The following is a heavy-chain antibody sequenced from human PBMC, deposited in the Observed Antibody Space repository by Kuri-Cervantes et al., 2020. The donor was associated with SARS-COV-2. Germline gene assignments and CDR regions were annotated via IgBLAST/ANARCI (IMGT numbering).Heavy chain of an antibody. D-gene: IGHD2-2*01. J-gene: IGHJ5*02. Sequence: GSLRLSCTVSGGSISSYYWSWIRQPPGKGLEWIGYIYYSGSTNYNPSLKSRVTISVDTSKYQFSLKLSSVTAADTAVYYCARVGVYCSSTSCYPNWFDPWGQGTLVTVSS. V-gene: IGHV4-59*08. CDR1: GGSISSYY. CDR2: IYYSGST. CDR3: ARVGVYCSSTSCYPNWFDP.